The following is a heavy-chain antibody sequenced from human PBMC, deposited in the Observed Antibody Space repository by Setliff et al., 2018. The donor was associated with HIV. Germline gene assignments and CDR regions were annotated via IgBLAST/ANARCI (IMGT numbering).Heavy chain of an antibody. CDR2: ISTYNGNT. D-gene: IGHD3-16*01. Sequence: VASVKVSCKASGYTLTSKGISWVRQAPGQGLEWMGWISTYNGNTNYAQKFKGRVTMTTDTSTSRAYMELRSLRSDDTAVYYCARGGDYMDVWGKGTTVTVSS. J-gene: IGHJ6*03. V-gene: IGHV1-18*01. CDR3: ARGGDYMDV. CDR1: GYTLTSKG.